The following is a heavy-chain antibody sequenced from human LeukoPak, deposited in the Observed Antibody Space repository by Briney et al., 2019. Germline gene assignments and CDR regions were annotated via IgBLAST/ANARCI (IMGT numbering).Heavy chain of an antibody. Sequence: GRSLRLSCAASGFAFSSYAMHWVRQAPGKGLEWVAVISYDGSNKYYADSVKGRFTISRDNSKNPLYLQMNSLRAEDTAVYCCARPYSSGWYGDFDFWGQGTLVTVSS. CDR2: ISYDGSNK. CDR1: GFAFSSYA. CDR3: ARPYSSGWYGDFDF. D-gene: IGHD6-19*01. V-gene: IGHV3-30*04. J-gene: IGHJ4*02.